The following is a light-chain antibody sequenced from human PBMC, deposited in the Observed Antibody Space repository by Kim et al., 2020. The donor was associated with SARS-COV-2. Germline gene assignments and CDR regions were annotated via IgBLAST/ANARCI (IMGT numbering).Light chain of an antibody. CDR2: DVI. Sequence: LTQPASVSGSPGQSITISCTGTSSDVGGYNYVSWYQQHPGKAPKLMIYDVINRPSGVSNRFSGSKSGNTASLTISGLQAEDEADYYCSSYTSSSTRVFGGGTQLTVL. CDR1: SSDVGGYNY. J-gene: IGLJ3*02. V-gene: IGLV2-14*03. CDR3: SSYTSSSTRV.